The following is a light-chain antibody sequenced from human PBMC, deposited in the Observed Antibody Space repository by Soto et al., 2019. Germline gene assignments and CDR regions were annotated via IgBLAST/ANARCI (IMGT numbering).Light chain of an antibody. CDR2: DVT. V-gene: IGLV2-14*03. J-gene: IGLJ2*01. Sequence: QSALTQPASVSGSPGQSIPISCTGTSSDVGAYNFVSWYQQHPGKAHKLMIYDVTNRPSGVSSRFSGSKSGNTASLAISGLQAEDEADYYCSSYTTSNTLVFGGGTQLTVL. CDR3: SSYTTSNTLV. CDR1: SSDVGAYNF.